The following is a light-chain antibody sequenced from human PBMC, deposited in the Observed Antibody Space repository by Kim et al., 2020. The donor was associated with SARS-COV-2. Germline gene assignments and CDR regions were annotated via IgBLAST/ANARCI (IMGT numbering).Light chain of an antibody. V-gene: IGLV3-19*01. CDR3: NSRDSSGNHHYV. CDR2: GKN. J-gene: IGLJ1*01. Sequence: GQTVRITCQGDRLRSYYARWYQQKPGQAPVLVIYGKNNRPSGIPDRLSGSSSGNTASLTITGAQAEDEADYYCNSRDSSGNHHYVFGTGTKVTVL. CDR1: RLRSYY.